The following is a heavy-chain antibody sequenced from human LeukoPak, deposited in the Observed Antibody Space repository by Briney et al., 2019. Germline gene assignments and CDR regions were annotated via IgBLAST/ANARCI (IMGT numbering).Heavy chain of an antibody. Sequence: GGSLRFSFEASQFTFSNYVMHWVRQAPAKGRKWLAVIAHDGNNKFYSDSVKGRFAISRDNSKNTLYLQMSSLSAEDTAVYFCAKDGAANSYWYFDLWGRGTLVTVSS. CDR2: IAHDGNNK. J-gene: IGHJ2*01. D-gene: IGHD4/OR15-4a*01. V-gene: IGHV3-30*09. CDR3: AKDGAANSYWYFDL. CDR1: QFTFSNYV.